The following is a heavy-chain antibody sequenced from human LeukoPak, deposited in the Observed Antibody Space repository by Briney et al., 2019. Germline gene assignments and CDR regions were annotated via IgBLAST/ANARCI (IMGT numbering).Heavy chain of an antibody. Sequence: GASVKVSCKASGYTFTSYDINWVRQATGQGLEWMGWMNPNSGNTGYAQKFQGRVTMTRNTSISTAYMELSSLRSEDTAVYYCARGSRYEWELQRYAFGIWGQGTMVTVSS. J-gene: IGHJ3*02. CDR1: GYTFTSYD. V-gene: IGHV1-8*01. CDR3: ARGSRYEWELQRYAFGI. CDR2: MNPNSGNT. D-gene: IGHD1-26*01.